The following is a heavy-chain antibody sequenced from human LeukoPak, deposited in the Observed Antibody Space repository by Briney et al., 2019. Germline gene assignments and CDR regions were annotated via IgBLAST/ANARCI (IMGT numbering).Heavy chain of an antibody. CDR2: IKQDGSEK. Sequence: GGSLRLSCAASGFTFSSYWMSWVRQAPGKGLEWVANIKQDGSEKYHVDSVKGRFTISRDNAKKSLYLQINSLRAEDTAVYYCARSGIGATEIDYWGQGTLVTVSS. CDR3: ARSGIGATEIDY. D-gene: IGHD6-13*01. CDR1: GFTFSSYW. V-gene: IGHV3-7*01. J-gene: IGHJ4*02.